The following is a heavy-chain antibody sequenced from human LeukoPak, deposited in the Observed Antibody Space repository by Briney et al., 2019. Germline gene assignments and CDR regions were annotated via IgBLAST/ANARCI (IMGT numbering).Heavy chain of an antibody. CDR3: ARAGGYDILTGYWSHYYYYGMDV. CDR2: MNPNSGNT. V-gene: IGHV1-8*01. CDR1: GYTFTSYD. D-gene: IGHD3-9*01. J-gene: IGHJ6*02. Sequence: ASVKVSCKASGYTFTSYDINWVRQATGQGLEWMGWMNPNSGNTGYAQKFQGRVTMTRNTSISTAYMELRSLRSDDTAVYYCARAGGYDILTGYWSHYYYYGMDVWGQGTTVTVSS.